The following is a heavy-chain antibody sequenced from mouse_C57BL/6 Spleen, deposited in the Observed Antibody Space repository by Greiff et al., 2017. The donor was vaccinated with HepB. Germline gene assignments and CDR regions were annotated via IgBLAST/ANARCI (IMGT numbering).Heavy chain of an antibody. Sequence: EVKVVESGGGLVKPGGSLKLSCAASGFTFSDYGMHWVRQAPEKGLEWVAYISSGSSTIYYADTVKGRFTISRDNAKNTLFLQMTSLRSEDTAMYYCARPSSSWYFDVWGTGTTVTVSS. CDR2: ISSGSSTI. V-gene: IGHV5-17*01. CDR3: ARPSSSWYFDV. CDR1: GFTFSDYG. D-gene: IGHD1-1*01. J-gene: IGHJ1*03.